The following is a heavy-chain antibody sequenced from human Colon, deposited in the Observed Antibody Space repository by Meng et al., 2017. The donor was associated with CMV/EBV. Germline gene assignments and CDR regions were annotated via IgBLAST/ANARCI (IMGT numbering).Heavy chain of an antibody. CDR2: ISNSGSP. J-gene: IGHJ6*04. D-gene: IGHD2-2*01. V-gene: IGHV4-59*01. CDR1: GGSISSYY. CDR3: ARHLIAYCTSTTCSSGMDV. Sequence: SETLSLTCTVSGGSISSYYWSWIRQPPMKGLEWIGYISNSGSPNYNPSLKRRVTISGDTSKNQFSLKLKSMTAADTAVYYCARHLIAYCTSTTCSSGMDVWGKGTTVTVSS.